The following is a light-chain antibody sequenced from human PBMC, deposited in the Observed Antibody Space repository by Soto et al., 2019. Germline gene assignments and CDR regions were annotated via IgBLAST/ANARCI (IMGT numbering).Light chain of an antibody. CDR3: FSFTRSSTWV. CDR2: EVS. V-gene: IGLV2-14*01. CDR1: SSDGGGYNY. J-gene: IGLJ3*02. Sequence: QSALTQPASVSGSPGQSITISCTGTSSDGGGYNYVSWSQQHPGKAPKLVIYEVSNRPSGVSNRFSGSKSGNTASLTISGRQAEDEADYYCFSFTRSSTWVFGGGTKVTVL.